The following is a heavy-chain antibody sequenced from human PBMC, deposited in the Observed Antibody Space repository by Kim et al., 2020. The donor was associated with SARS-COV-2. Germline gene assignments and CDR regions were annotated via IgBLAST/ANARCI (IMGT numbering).Heavy chain of an antibody. D-gene: IGHD1-26*01. CDR3: ARGLKLLVYYYGMDV. Sequence: AGTVKDRLPLFRDNAKNSLYLQMNSLRAEDTAVYYCARGLKLLVYYYGMDVWGQGTTVTVSS. V-gene: IGHV3-11*04. J-gene: IGHJ6*02.